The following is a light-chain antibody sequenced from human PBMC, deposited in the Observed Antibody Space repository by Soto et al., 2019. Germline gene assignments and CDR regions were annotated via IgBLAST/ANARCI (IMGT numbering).Light chain of an antibody. CDR1: SRYVGGYNY. Sequence: QSALTQPASVSGSPGQSITISCTGTSRYVGGYNYVSWYQQHPGKAPKLMIYDVSNRPSGVSNRFSGSKSGNTASLTISGLQAEDEADYYCSSYTSSSTSYVFGTGTKLTVL. V-gene: IGLV2-14*01. CDR2: DVS. J-gene: IGLJ1*01. CDR3: SSYTSSSTSYV.